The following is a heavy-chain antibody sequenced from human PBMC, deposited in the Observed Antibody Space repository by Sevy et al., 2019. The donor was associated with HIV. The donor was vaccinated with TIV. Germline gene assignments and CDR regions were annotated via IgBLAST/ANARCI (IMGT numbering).Heavy chain of an antibody. V-gene: IGHV3-7*01. CDR2: MKQDGTEK. CDR3: EGEGLGGYSYSLDC. D-gene: IGHD5-18*01. Sequence: GGSLRLSCAASGFSFSSYWMSWVRQAPGKGLEWVATMKQDGTEKDYVDSVKGRFTISRDKTKSSLFLQMNSLSAEDTAVYYCEGEGLGGYSYSLDCWGQGTLVTVSS. J-gene: IGHJ4*02. CDR1: GFSFSSYW.